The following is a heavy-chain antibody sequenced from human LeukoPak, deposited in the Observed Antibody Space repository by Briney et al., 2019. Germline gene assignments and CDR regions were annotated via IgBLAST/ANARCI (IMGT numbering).Heavy chain of an antibody. CDR3: AKADYSIAARPVDY. CDR2: ISGSGGST. V-gene: IGHV3-23*01. J-gene: IGHJ4*02. D-gene: IGHD6-6*01. Sequence: GGSLRLSCAASGFTFSSYSIDWVRQAPGKGLEWVSAISGSGGSTYYADSVKGRFTISRDNSKNTLYLQMNSLRAEDTAVYYCAKADYSIAARPVDYWGQGTLVTVSS. CDR1: GFTFSSYS.